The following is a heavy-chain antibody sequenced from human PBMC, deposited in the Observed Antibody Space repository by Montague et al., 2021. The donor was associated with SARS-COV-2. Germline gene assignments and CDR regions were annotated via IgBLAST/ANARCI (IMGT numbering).Heavy chain of an antibody. CDR1: GDSITSSSYY. CDR3: ARGVTGIVVGNRFNRFDP. V-gene: IGHV4-39*01. D-gene: IGHD3-22*01. CDR2: IYYSGST. J-gene: IGHJ5*01. Sequence: SETLSLTCTVSGDSITSSSYYWGWIRQPPGKGLVWIGSIYYSGSTYYYSSLKSRVTMSVDTSKNQFSLKLISVTAADTAAYYCARGVTGIVVGNRFNRFDPWGQGTPVSVSS.